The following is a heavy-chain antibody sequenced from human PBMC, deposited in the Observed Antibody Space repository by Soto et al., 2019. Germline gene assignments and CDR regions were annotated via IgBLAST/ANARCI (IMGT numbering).Heavy chain of an antibody. CDR1: GGSISSGDYY. CDR2: IYYSGST. J-gene: IGHJ3*02. CDR3: ARGRWAGDLGVSAFDI. Sequence: SETLSLTCTVSGGSISSGDYYWSWIRQPPGKGLEWIGYIYYSGSTYYNPSLKSRVTISVDTSKNQFSLKLSSVTAADTAVYYCARGRWAGDLGVSAFDIWGQGTMVTVSS. V-gene: IGHV4-30-4*01. D-gene: IGHD7-27*01.